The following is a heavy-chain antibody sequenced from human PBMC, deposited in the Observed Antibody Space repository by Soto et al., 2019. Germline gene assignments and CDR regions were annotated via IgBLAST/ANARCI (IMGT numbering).Heavy chain of an antibody. CDR1: GGTFSSYA. CDR2: IIPIFGTA. Sequence: QVQLVQSGAEVKKPGSSVKVSCKASGGTFSSYAISWVRQAPGQGLEWMGGIIPIFGTANYAQKFQGRGTINGDKTTNTAYMELRRLRSEDPAVYYCAGEALPWGQGKLVNVSS. J-gene: IGHJ5*02. V-gene: IGHV1-69*06. CDR3: AGEALP.